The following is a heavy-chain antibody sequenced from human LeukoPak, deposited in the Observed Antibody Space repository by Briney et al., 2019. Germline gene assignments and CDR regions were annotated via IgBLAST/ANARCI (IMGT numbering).Heavy chain of an antibody. CDR2: IYHTGST. V-gene: IGHV4-31*03. CDR1: HGSIRSGGYY. D-gene: IGHD1-1*01. J-gene: IGHJ5*02. CDR3: ARGGVVTTTPRFDP. Sequence: SETLSLTCTVSHGSIRSGGYYWSWLRQHPEKGLEWIGHIYHTGSTHYNASLKSRLTMSVDTSRNQFSLRLDSATVADTAVYYCARGGVVTTTPRFDPWGQGTLVIVSS.